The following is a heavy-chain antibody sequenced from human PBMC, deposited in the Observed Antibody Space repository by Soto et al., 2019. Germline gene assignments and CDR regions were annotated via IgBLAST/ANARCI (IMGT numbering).Heavy chain of an antibody. CDR2: ISYDGSNK. V-gene: IGHV3-30*18. D-gene: IGHD3-16*01. CDR3: AKDFHQGGAPTFDY. J-gene: IGHJ4*02. CDR1: GFTFSGYG. Sequence: PGGSLRLSCAASGFTFSGYGMHWVRQAPGKGLEWVAVISYDGSNKYYADSVKGRFTISRDNSKNTLYLQMNSLRAEDTAVYYCAKDFHQGGAPTFDYWGQGTLVTVSS.